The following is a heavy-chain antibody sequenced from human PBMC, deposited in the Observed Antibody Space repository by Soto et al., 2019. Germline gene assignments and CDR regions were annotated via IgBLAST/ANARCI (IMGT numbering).Heavy chain of an antibody. V-gene: IGHV4-39*01. J-gene: IGHJ4*02. CDR2: IYYSGST. CDR1: GGSISSSSYY. D-gene: IGHD3-22*01. CDR3: ARQRNSYYDSSGYFGY. Sequence: QLQLQESGPGLVKPSETLSLTCTVSGGSISSSSYYWGWIRQPPGKGLEWIGSIYYSGSTYYNPSPTSRVTISVDTSKNQFSLKLSSVTAADTAVYYCARQRNSYYDSSGYFGYWGQGTLATVSS.